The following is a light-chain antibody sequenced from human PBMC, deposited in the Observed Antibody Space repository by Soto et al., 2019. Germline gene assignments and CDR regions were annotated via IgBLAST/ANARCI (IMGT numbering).Light chain of an antibody. CDR3: HQHSNWLSRT. CDR2: GTS. J-gene: IGKJ1*01. Sequence: EVVLTQSPSTLSLSAGERATLSCRASENVRTFVDWYQQKPGQAPRLLIYGTSNRATGIPARFSGSGSGTDLTLTISSLEPEDFAVYYCHQHSNWLSRTFGQGTKVDVK. V-gene: IGKV3-11*01. CDR1: ENVRTF.